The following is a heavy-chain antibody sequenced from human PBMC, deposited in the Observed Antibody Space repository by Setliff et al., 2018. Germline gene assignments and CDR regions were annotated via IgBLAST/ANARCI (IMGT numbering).Heavy chain of an antibody. D-gene: IGHD3-10*01. Sequence: SETLSLTCAVYGGSFSGYYWSWIRQPPGKGLEWIGEINHSGGTNYKPSRKSRVTISVDTSKNQFSLKLSSVTAADTAVYYCARGKGSWVLLRWFDPWGQGTLVTVSS. J-gene: IGHJ5*02. CDR2: INHSGGT. V-gene: IGHV4-34*01. CDR1: GGSFSGYY. CDR3: ARGKGSWVLLRWFDP.